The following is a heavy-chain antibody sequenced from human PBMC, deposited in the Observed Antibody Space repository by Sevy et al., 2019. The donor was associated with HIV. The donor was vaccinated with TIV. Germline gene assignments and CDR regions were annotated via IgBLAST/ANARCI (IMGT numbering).Heavy chain of an antibody. V-gene: IGHV1-24*01. D-gene: IGHD3-22*01. CDR3: ATTKDYYDSSGSPFDY. CDR2: FDPEDDET. CDR1: GYTLSESS. J-gene: IGHJ4*02. Sequence: ASVKVSCMVSGYTLSESSMHWVRQAPGKGLEWMGSFDPEDDETIYAQKFQGRVTMTEDTSTDTAYMELNNLRSEDTAVYYCATTKDYYDSSGSPFDYWGQGTLVTVSS.